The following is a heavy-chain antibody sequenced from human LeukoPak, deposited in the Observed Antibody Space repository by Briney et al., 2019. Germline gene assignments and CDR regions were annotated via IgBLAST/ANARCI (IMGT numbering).Heavy chain of an antibody. CDR1: GGSISSYY. J-gene: IGHJ5*02. CDR3: AGVPNSSSWYGYWFDP. D-gene: IGHD6-13*01. CDR2: IYYSGST. V-gene: IGHV4-59*01. Sequence: SETLSLTCTVSGGSISSYYWSWIRQPAGKGLEWIGYIYYSGSTNYNPSLKSRVTISVDTSKNQFSLKLSSVTAADTAVYYCAGVPNSSSWYGYWFDPWGQGTLVTVSS.